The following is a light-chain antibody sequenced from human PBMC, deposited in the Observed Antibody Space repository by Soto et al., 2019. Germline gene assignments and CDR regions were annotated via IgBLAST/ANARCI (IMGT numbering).Light chain of an antibody. Sequence: DIVMTQSPDSLAVSLGERATINCKSSQNILYSSNNKNHLAWYQQKPGQPPKLLIYWASIRESGVPDRFSGIGSETDFTLTISSLQAEDVAVYSCQQYYSIPYTFGQGTKLEIK. CDR2: WAS. CDR1: QNILYSSNNKNH. J-gene: IGKJ2*01. V-gene: IGKV4-1*01. CDR3: QQYYSIPYT.